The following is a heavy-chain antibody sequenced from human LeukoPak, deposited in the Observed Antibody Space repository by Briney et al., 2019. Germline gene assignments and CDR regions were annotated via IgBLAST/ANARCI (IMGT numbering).Heavy chain of an antibody. CDR2: ISAYNGNT. V-gene: IGHV1-18*04. Sequence: GASVKVSCKASGYTIINNYMHWVRQAPGQGLEWMGWISAYNGNTNYAQRLQGRVTMTTDTSTSTAYMELRSLRSDDTAVYYCARDLESGSYSAKDAFDIWGQGTMVTVSS. CDR1: GYTIINNY. D-gene: IGHD1-26*01. J-gene: IGHJ3*02. CDR3: ARDLESGSYSAKDAFDI.